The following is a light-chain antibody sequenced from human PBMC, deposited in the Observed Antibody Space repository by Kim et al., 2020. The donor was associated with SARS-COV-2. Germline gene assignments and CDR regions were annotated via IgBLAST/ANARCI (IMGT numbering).Light chain of an antibody. V-gene: IGLV2-14*03. Sequence: QSITLACTGTSSDVGGYNYVSWYQQHPGKAPKLIIYDVSSRPSGISNRFSGSKSGNTASLTISGLLVEDEADYYCNSYTSSTTLFVFGTGTKVTVL. CDR3: NSYTSSTTLFV. CDR1: SSDVGGYNY. J-gene: IGLJ1*01. CDR2: DVS.